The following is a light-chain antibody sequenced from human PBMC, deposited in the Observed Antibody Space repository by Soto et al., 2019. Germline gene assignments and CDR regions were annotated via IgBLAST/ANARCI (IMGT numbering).Light chain of an antibody. CDR2: GAS. Sequence: EIVMTQSPATLSVSPGERATLSCRASQSVGSNLAWYQQKPGQAPRLLIYGASTRATGISATFSGSGSGTEFILTLSSLQSEDFAVYYCQQYAIWPRTFGLGTKVEMK. J-gene: IGKJ1*01. CDR1: QSVGSN. CDR3: QQYAIWPRT. V-gene: IGKV3-15*01.